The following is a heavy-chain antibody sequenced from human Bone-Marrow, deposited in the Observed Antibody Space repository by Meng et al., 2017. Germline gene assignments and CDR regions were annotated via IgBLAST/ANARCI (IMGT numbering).Heavy chain of an antibody. Sequence: GPAVQFWAGVKKPGAKVKISCKVSVYPFTDYYMHWVQQAPGKGLEWMGLVDPEDGETIYAEKFQGRVTITADTSTDTAYMELSSLRSEDTAVYYCATDKGGWGRIDYWGQGTLVTVSS. D-gene: IGHD3-10*01. J-gene: IGHJ4*02. CDR2: VDPEDGET. V-gene: IGHV1-69-2*01. CDR1: VYPFTDYY. CDR3: ATDKGGWGRIDY.